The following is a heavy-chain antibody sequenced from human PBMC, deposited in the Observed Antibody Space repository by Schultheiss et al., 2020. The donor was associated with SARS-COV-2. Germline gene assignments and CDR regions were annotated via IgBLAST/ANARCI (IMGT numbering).Heavy chain of an antibody. CDR2: IYHSGST. Sequence: SETLSLTCAVSGYSISSGYYWGWIRQPPGKGLEWIGSIYHSGSTYYNPSLKSRVTMSVDTSKNQLSLKLSSVTAADTAVYYCARRAAEGDYGDLVDYWGQGTLVTVSS. V-gene: IGHV4-38-2*01. CDR1: GYSISSGYY. CDR3: ARRAAEGDYGDLVDY. D-gene: IGHD4-17*01. J-gene: IGHJ4*02.